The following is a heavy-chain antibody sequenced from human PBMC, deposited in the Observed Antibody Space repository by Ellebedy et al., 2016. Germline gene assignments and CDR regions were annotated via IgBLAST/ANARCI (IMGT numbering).Heavy chain of an antibody. CDR1: GYSFTSYG. D-gene: IGHD5-12*01. CDR3: ARPLDSGYDSAYFDY. CDR2: ISTHNGNT. J-gene: IGHJ4*02. V-gene: IGHV1-18*01. Sequence: ASVKVSXKASGYSFTSYGISWVRQAPGQGLEWMGWISTHNGNTNFAQSFQGRVTMNTDTSTNTVYMELRGLRYDDTAVYYCARPLDSGYDSAYFDYWGQGTLVTVSS.